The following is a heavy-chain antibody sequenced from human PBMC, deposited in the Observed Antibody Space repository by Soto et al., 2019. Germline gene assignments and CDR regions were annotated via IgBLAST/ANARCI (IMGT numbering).Heavy chain of an antibody. D-gene: IGHD1-26*01. J-gene: IGHJ4*02. Sequence: SGGSLRLSCAASGFTVSSNYMSWVRQAPGKGLEWVSVIYSGGSTYYADSVKGRFTISRDNSKNTLYLQMNSLRAEDTAVYYCAREGRMGSEVYFDYWGQGTLVTVSS. CDR1: GFTVSSNY. CDR2: IYSGGST. V-gene: IGHV3-53*01. CDR3: AREGRMGSEVYFDY.